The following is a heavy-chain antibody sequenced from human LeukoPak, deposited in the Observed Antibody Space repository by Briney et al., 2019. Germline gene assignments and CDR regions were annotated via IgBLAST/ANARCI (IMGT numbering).Heavy chain of an antibody. J-gene: IGHJ4*02. CDR2: ISSSSSYI. D-gene: IGHD3-10*01. V-gene: IGHV3-21*01. Sequence: GGSLRLSCAASGFTFSSYSMNWVRQAPGKGLEWVSSISSSSSYIYYADSVKGRFTISRDNAKNSLYLQMNSLRAEDTAVYYCARDLGFGEYPREGYWGQGTLVTVSS. CDR1: GFTFSSYS. CDR3: ARDLGFGEYPREGY.